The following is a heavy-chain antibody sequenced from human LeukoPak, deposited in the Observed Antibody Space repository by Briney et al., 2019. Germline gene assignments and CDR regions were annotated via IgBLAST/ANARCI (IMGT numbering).Heavy chain of an antibody. D-gene: IGHD5-18*01. CDR1: GGSISTYL. CDR3: AREGYNLGTDF. J-gene: IGHJ4*02. CDR2: ISASGTT. Sequence: PSETLSLTCSVSGGSISTYLWSWIRQPAGKGLEWIGHISASGTTNHNASLKSRVTMSADTSKNQFSLRLNSVTAADTAVYYCAREGYNLGTDFWGQGTLVTVSS. V-gene: IGHV4-4*07.